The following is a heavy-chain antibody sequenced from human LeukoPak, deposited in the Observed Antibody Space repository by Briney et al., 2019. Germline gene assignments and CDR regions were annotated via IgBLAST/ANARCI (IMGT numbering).Heavy chain of an antibody. Sequence: ASVKVSCKASGYTFTDYYIHWVRQAPGQGLEWMAWMNPNSGGTSYAQKFQGRVTMTRDTSISTAYMELSRLRFDDTAVYYCVREGSNQMGSIHFDLWGQGTLLTVSS. CDR2: MNPNSGGT. CDR1: GYTFTDYY. D-gene: IGHD5-24*01. V-gene: IGHV1-2*02. CDR3: VREGSNQMGSIHFDL. J-gene: IGHJ4*02.